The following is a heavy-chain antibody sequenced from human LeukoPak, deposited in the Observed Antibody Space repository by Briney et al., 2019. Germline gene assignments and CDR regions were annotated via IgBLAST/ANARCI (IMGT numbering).Heavy chain of an antibody. CDR2: IYFSGTP. J-gene: IGHJ4*02. V-gene: IGHV4-39*07. CDR3: ARVAAATTNPRFDF. CDR1: GGSISSSNYY. D-gene: IGHD1-1*01. Sequence: TSETLSLTCTVSGGSISSSNYYWGWIRQPPGKGLEWIGRIYFSGTPYYNPSLRSRVTISIDTSKTQFSLRLSSLTAADTAVYYCARVAAATTNPRFDFWGQGTLVTVSS.